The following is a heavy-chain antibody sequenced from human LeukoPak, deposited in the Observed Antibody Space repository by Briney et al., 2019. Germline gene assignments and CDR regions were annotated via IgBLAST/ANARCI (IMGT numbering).Heavy chain of an antibody. V-gene: IGHV3-74*01. Sequence: GGSLRLSCTASGFTFGNYWMHWVRQAPGKGLVWVSSINTDGSATSFADSVKGRFTISRHSAQNTVYLQMNSLTVEDTGVYYCTGDALLEYCTGNDCYHTDFWGKGILVTVSS. CDR2: INTDGSAT. CDR1: GFTFGNYW. D-gene: IGHD2-8*02. J-gene: IGHJ4*02. CDR3: TGDALLEYCTGNDCYHTDF.